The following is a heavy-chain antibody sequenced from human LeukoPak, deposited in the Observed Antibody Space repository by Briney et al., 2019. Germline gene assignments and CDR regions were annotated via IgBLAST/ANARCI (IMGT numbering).Heavy chain of an antibody. J-gene: IGHJ4*02. CDR1: GGSISSVGYF. V-gene: IGHV4-31*03. CDR3: ATLVPVYSSGWYYVDY. D-gene: IGHD6-19*01. Sequence: PSETLSLTCTVSGGSISSVGYFWSWIRQNPGKGLEYIGYIFNTGSASYNPSLRSRVTMSVDTPNNQFSLRLISVTAADTAVYYCATLVPVYSSGWYYVDYWGQGTLVTVSS. CDR2: IFNTGSA.